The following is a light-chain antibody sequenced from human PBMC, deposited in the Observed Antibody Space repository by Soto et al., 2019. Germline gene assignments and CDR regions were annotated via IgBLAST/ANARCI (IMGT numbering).Light chain of an antibody. V-gene: IGLV2-14*03. Sequence: QSALTQPASVSGSPGQSITISCTGTNSDIGGYNYVSWYQQHPGKAPKLMIYDVSNRPSGVSYRFSGSKSGNTASLTISGLQAEDEADDYCSPYTIRSTLGVFGGGTKLTVL. CDR2: DVS. J-gene: IGLJ2*01. CDR3: SPYTIRSTLGV. CDR1: NSDIGGYNY.